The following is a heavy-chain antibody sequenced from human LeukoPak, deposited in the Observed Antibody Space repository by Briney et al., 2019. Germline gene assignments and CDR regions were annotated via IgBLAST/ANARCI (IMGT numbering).Heavy chain of an antibody. CDR1: GFTFSSYS. CDR3: AKDARTGVVNLGDNWFDP. V-gene: IGHV3-23*01. D-gene: IGHD3-16*01. J-gene: IGHJ5*02. CDR2: ISDSGGST. Sequence: GSLRLSCAASGFTFSSYSMNWVRQAPGKGLEWVSGISDSGGSTYYADSVKGRFTISRDNSKNTLYLQMNSLRAEDTAVYYCAKDARTGVVNLGDNWFDPWGRGTLVTVSS.